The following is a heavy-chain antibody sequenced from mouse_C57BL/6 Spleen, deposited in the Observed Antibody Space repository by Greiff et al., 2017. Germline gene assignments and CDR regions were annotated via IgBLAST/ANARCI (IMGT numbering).Heavy chain of an antibody. CDR3: ARGGPLDWDGYFDV. Sequence: EVQLQESGPELVKPGASVKISCKASGYSFTGYYMNWVKQSPEKSLEWIGEINPSTGGTTYNQKFKAKATLTVDKSSSTAYMQLKSLTSEDSAVYYCARGGPLDWDGYFDVWGTGTTVTVSS. J-gene: IGHJ1*03. CDR1: GYSFTGYY. CDR2: INPSTGGT. V-gene: IGHV1-42*01. D-gene: IGHD4-1*01.